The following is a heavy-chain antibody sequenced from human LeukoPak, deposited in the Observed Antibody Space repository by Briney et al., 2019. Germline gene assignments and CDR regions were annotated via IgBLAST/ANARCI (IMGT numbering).Heavy chain of an antibody. CDR3: ARNVAFPSAFDY. V-gene: IGHV4-39*07. J-gene: IGHJ4*02. Sequence: SETLSLTCTVSGGSISSSSYYWGWIRQPPGKGLEWIGSIYYSGSTNYNPSLKSRVTISVDTSKNQFSLKLSSVTAADTAVYYCARNVAFPSAFDYWGQGTLVTVSS. CDR1: GGSISSSSYY. CDR2: IYYSGST. D-gene: IGHD5-12*01.